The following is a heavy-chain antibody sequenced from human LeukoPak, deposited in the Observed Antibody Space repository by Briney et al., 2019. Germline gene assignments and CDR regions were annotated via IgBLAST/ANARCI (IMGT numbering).Heavy chain of an antibody. CDR2: IIPIFGTA. D-gene: IGHD3-3*01. V-gene: IGHV1-69*06. CDR1: GGTFSSYA. CDR3: ARHPITIFGVVIGDYYFDY. J-gene: IGHJ4*02. Sequence: GASVKVSCKASGGTFSSYAISWVRQAPGQGLEWMGGIIPIFGTANYAQKFQGRVTITADKSTSTAYMELSSLRSEDTAVYYCARHPITIFGVVIGDYYFDYWGQGTLVTVSS.